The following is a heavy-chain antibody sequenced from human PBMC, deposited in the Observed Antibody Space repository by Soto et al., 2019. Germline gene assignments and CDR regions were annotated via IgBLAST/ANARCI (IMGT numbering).Heavy chain of an antibody. CDR1: GGSISSYY. J-gene: IGHJ6*03. CDR2: IYYSGST. V-gene: IGHV4-59*08. D-gene: IGHD6-6*01. CDR3: ARHSSSSFDYYYYYMDV. Sequence: SETLSLTCTVSGGSISSYYWSWIRQPPGKGLEWIGYIYYSGSTNYNPSLKSRVTISVDTSKNQFSLKLSSVTAADTAVYYCARHSSSSFDYYYYYMDVWGKGTTVTVSS.